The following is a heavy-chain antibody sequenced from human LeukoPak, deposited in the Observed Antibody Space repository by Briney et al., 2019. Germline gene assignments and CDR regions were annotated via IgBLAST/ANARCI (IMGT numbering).Heavy chain of an antibody. CDR1: GFSPSNYW. V-gene: IGHV3-74*01. CDR2: INSEGSST. CDR3: AKTSPGYTYGLLDY. J-gene: IGHJ4*02. D-gene: IGHD5-18*01. Sequence: GGSLRLSCAASGFSPSNYWMNWVRQAPGKGLMWVSHINSEGSSTTYADSVKGRFTISRDNAKNTLYLQMNCLRVEDTAVYYCAKTSPGYTYGLLDYWGQGTLVTVSS.